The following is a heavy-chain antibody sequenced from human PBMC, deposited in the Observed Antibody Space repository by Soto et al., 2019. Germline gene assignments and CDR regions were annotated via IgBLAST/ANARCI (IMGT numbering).Heavy chain of an antibody. D-gene: IGHD6-13*01. CDR2: IYWDDDK. CDR3: AHRDGAAAGTGLGY. V-gene: IGHV2-5*02. J-gene: IGHJ4*02. CDR1: GFSLSTSGVG. Sequence: QITLKESGPPLVKPTQTLTLTCTFSGFSLSTSGVGVGWIRQPPGKALEWLALIYWDDDKLYSPSLKSRLTIXKXTXTHQVVLKMTNIDPGDTATYYCAHRDGAAAGTGLGYWGQGTLVTVSS.